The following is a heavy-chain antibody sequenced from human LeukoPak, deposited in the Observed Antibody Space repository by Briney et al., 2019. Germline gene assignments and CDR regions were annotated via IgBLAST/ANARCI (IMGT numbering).Heavy chain of an antibody. CDR2: IRNKAKGYTT. J-gene: IGHJ4*02. CDR1: GFTFSDHY. D-gene: IGHD1-26*01. CDR3: ARGFNGLDSKVGEN. V-gene: IGHV3-72*01. Sequence: GGSLRLSCAVSGFTFSDHYMDWVRQAPGKGLEWVGRIRNKAKGYTTEYAAPVKGGFTISRDDSKNSLYLQMNSLKTEDTAVYYCARGFNGLDSKVGENWGQGTLVTVSS.